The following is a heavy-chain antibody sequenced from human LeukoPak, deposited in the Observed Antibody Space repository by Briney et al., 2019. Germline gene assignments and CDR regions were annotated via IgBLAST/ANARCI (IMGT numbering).Heavy chain of an antibody. Sequence: ASVKVSCKASGYTFTDYFMNWVRQAPGQGLEWMGWINPKSGGTVYAQKFQGRVTMTRDTSSSTAYMELSRLRFDDTVVYYCARVNSYYDSSGYSYWGQGTLVTVSS. CDR3: ARVNSYYDSSGYSY. CDR2: INPKSGGT. J-gene: IGHJ4*02. CDR1: GYTFTDYF. V-gene: IGHV1-2*02. D-gene: IGHD3-22*01.